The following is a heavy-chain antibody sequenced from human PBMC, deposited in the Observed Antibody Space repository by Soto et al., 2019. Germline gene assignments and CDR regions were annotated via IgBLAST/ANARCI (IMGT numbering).Heavy chain of an antibody. D-gene: IGHD6-19*01. CDR1: GYTFFNYG. CDR2: ISAYSGNR. V-gene: IGHV1-18*01. CDR3: ARDGITLAGSFDY. Sequence: QAQLVQSGAEVKKPGASVKVSCKASGYTFFNYGISWVRQAPGQGLEWMGWISAYSGNRNYAGKFQGRATMTTETSTSTAYMELRSLRSDDTAVYYCARDGITLAGSFDYWGQGTLVTVSS. J-gene: IGHJ4*02.